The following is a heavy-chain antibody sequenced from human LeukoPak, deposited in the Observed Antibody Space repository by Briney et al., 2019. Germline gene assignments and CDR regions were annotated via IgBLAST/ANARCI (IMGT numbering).Heavy chain of an antibody. V-gene: IGHV4-59*08. CDR2: IYYSGST. CDR3: ARQSRRSSSFPLDY. D-gene: IGHD6-13*01. J-gene: IGHJ4*02. CDR1: GGSISSYY. Sequence: PSETLSLTCTVSGGSISSYYWSWIRQPPGKGLEWIGYIYYSGSTNYNPSLKSRVTISVDTSKNQFSLKLSSVTAADTAVYYCARQSRRSSSFPLDYWGQGTLVTVSS.